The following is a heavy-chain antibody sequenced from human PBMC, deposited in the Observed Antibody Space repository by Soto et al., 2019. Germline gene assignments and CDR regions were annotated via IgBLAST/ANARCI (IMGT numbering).Heavy chain of an antibody. CDR1: GGTFSNYT. D-gene: IGHD5-12*01. V-gene: IGHV1-69*08. CDR2: IIPTIDAA. Sequence: QVQLVQSGAEVKEPGSSVRVSCKASGGTFSNYTLSWMRQAPGQGLEWMGRIIPTIDAANYARNFQGRVTIPADTSTNTAYMGLNSLTSEDTAIYYCARAPRNGYNHDAFEIWGQGTMVTVSP. CDR3: ARAPRNGYNHDAFEI. J-gene: IGHJ3*02.